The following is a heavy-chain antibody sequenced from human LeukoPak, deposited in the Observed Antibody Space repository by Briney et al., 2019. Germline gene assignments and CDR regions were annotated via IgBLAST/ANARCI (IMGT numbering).Heavy chain of an antibody. D-gene: IGHD3-10*01. CDR2: INPSGGST. Sequence: ASVKVSCKASGYTYTSYYMHWVRQAPGNGLEWMGMINPSGGSTSYAQKFQGRVTMTRDTSTGTVYMELSSLRSEDTPVYYCAREPEGTRPNFDIWGQGTMVTVSS. CDR3: AREPEGTRPNFDI. V-gene: IGHV1-46*01. J-gene: IGHJ3*02. CDR1: GYTYTSYY.